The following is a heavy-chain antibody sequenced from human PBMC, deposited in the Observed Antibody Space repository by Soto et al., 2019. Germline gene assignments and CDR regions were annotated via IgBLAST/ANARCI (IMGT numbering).Heavy chain of an antibody. Sequence: ASVKVSCKVSGYTLTELSMHWVRQAPGKGLEWMGGFDPEDGETIYAQKFQGRVTMTEDTSTDTAYMELSSLRSEDTAVYYCAKRATNHDAFDIWGQGTMVTVSS. CDR1: GYTLTELS. CDR2: FDPEDGET. CDR3: AKRATNHDAFDI. J-gene: IGHJ3*02. V-gene: IGHV1-24*01. D-gene: IGHD5-12*01.